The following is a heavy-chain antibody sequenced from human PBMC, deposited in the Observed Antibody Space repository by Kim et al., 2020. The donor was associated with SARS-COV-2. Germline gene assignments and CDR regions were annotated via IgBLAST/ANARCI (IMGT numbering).Heavy chain of an antibody. D-gene: IGHD6-19*01. CDR3: AKDPGAGHFDY. Sequence: KYKADSVKGRFTISRDNSKNTLYLQMNSLRAEDTAVYYCAKDPGAGHFDYWGQGTLVTVSS. V-gene: IGHV3-30*02. CDR2: K. J-gene: IGHJ4*02.